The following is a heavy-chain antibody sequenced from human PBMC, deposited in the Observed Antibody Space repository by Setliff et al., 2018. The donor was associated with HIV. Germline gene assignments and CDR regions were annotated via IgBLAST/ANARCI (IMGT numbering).Heavy chain of an antibody. V-gene: IGHV3-23*01. CDR3: ARYGLDGVFDY. D-gene: IGHD3-10*01. CDR2: ISGSGANT. CDR1: GFTFSSYA. J-gene: IGHJ4*02. Sequence: GGSLRLSCVASGFTFSSYAMSWVRQAPGKGLEWVSLISGSGANTYYADSVKGRFTISRDNSNTLYLQVNSLRAEDTAVYYCARYGLDGVFDYWGQGTLVTVSS.